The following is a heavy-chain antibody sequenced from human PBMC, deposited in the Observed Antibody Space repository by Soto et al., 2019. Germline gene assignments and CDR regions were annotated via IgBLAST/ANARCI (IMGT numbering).Heavy chain of an antibody. CDR2: IYYGGST. D-gene: IGHD5-18*01. CDR3: ASRGYNYGFYYFDY. J-gene: IGHJ4*02. CDR1: GGSIDSYY. V-gene: IGHV4-59*08. Sequence: SETLSLTCTVSGGSIDSYYWSWIRQPPGKGLEWIGSIYYGGSTYYNPSLKSRVSISVDTSKNQFSLKLRSVTAADTAVYYCASRGYNYGFYYFDYWGQGTLVTVSS.